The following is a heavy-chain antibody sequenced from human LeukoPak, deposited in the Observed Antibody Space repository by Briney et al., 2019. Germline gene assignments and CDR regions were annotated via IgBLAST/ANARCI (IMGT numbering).Heavy chain of an antibody. D-gene: IGHD2-21*02. Sequence: PGRSLRLSCAASGFTFSSFSMSWVRQAPGKGLEWVSLISNGGHTYYADSVRGRFTISRDIAKNTLYLQMNSLRDEDTAIYYCAKESRHCGADCFSLLDCWGQGTLVTVSS. J-gene: IGHJ4*02. CDR3: AKESRHCGADCFSLLDC. CDR1: GFTFSSFS. V-gene: IGHV3-23*01. CDR2: ISNGGHT.